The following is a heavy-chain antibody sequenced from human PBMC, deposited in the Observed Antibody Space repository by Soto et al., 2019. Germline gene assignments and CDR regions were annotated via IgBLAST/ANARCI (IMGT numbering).Heavy chain of an antibody. Sequence: QVQLQESGPGLVKPSQTLSLTCTVSGGSISSGGYYWSWIRQHPGKGLEWIGYIYYSGSTYYNPYLKSRVTISVDTSKNQFSLKLSSVTAADTAVYYCAEWGNGDHDPRGVNWFDPWGQGTLVTVSS. CDR2: IYYSGST. CDR1: GGSISSGGYY. CDR3: AEWGNGDHDPRGVNWFDP. D-gene: IGHD4-17*01. V-gene: IGHV4-31*03. J-gene: IGHJ5*02.